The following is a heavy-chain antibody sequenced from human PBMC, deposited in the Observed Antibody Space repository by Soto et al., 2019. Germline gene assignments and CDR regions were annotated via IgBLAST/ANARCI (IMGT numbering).Heavy chain of an antibody. V-gene: IGHV3-33*01. D-gene: IGHD5-12*01. CDR2: IWYDGSNK. Sequence: GGSLRLSCAASGFTFSSYGMHWVRQAPGKGLEWVAVIWYDGSNKYYADSVKGRFTISRDNSKNTLYLQMNSLRAEDTAVYYCARAGEDIVATITYYYYMDVWGKGTTVTVSS. CDR3: ARAGEDIVATITYYYYMDV. J-gene: IGHJ6*03. CDR1: GFTFSSYG.